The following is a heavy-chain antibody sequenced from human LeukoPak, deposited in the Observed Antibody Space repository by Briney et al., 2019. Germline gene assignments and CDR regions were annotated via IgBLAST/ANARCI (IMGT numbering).Heavy chain of an antibody. J-gene: IGHJ5*02. CDR1: GYTFTSYG. CDR3: ARARYCSSTSCYNNWFDP. V-gene: IGHV1-18*01. Sequence: ASVKVSCKASGYTFTSYGISWVRQAPGQGLEWMGWISAYNGNTNYAQKLQARVTMTTDTSTSTAYMELRSLRSDDTAVYYCARARYCSSTSCYNNWFDPWGQGTLVTVSS. D-gene: IGHD2-2*02. CDR2: ISAYNGNT.